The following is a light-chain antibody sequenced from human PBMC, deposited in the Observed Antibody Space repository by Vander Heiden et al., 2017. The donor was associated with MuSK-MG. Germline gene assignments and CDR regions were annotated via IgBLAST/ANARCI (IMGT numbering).Light chain of an antibody. CDR3: QQRSNWPPWT. CDR2: DAY. Sequence: EIVLTQSPATLSLSPGERATLSCRASQSVSSYLAWYQQKPGQAPRLLIYDAYCRATGIPARCSGSGSGTDFTLTISSLEPEDFAVYYCQQRSNWPPWTFGQGTKVEIK. CDR1: QSVSSY. J-gene: IGKJ1*01. V-gene: IGKV3-11*01.